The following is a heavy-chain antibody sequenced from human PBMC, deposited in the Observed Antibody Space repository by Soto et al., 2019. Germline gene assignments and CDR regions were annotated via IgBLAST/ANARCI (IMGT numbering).Heavy chain of an antibody. D-gene: IGHD4-17*01. CDR3: AKFGDYGRDYFDY. V-gene: IGHV3-23*01. CDR1: GFTFSSY. Sequence: EVQLLESGGGLVQPGGSLRLSCAASGFTFSSYMSWVRQAPGKGLEWVSGISGSGGSTYYADSVKGRFTISRDNSKNTLYLQMNSLRAEDTAVYYCAKFGDYGRDYFDYWGQGTLVTVSS. CDR2: ISGSGGST. J-gene: IGHJ4*02.